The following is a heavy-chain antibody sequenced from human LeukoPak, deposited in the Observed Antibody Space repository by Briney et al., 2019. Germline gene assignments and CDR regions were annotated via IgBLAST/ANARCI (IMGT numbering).Heavy chain of an antibody. J-gene: IGHJ4*02. CDR1: GFTFSSYN. V-gene: IGHV3-21*01. D-gene: IGHD1-26*01. Sequence: GGSLRLSCAASGFTFSSYNMNWVRQAPGKGLEWVSSISSSSSYMSYAASVKGRFTISRDNAKNSLYLQMNSLRAEDTAVYYCARVGGSYYGGCFDYWGQGTLVTVSS. CDR3: ARVGGSYYGGCFDY. CDR2: ISSSSSYM.